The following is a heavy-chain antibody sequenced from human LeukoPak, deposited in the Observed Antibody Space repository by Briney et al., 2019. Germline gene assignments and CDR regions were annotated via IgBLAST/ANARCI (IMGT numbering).Heavy chain of an antibody. CDR1: GFTFSSYG. D-gene: IGHD3-22*01. V-gene: IGHV3-30*18. CDR3: AKGPSLPYYYDSSGHSSGVPRATYYFDY. CDR2: ISYDGSNK. J-gene: IGHJ4*02. Sequence: PGRSLRLSCAASGFTFSSYGMHWVRQAPGKGLEWVAVISYDGSNKYYADSVKGRFTISRDNSKNTLYLQMNSLRAEDTAVYYCAKGPSLPYYYDSSGHSSGVPRATYYFDYWGQGTLVTVSS.